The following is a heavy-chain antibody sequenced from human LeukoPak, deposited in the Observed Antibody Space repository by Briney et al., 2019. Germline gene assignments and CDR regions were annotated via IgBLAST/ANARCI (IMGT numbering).Heavy chain of an antibody. D-gene: IGHD3-22*01. V-gene: IGHV1-18*01. Sequence: VASVKVSCKASGYTFRNYGFTWVRQAPGQGLEWMGWISVKNGNTNYAQKFQGRVTLTTDTSTSTAYMELSSLRSEDTAVYYCAIHLVGYYDTATFDYWGQGTLVTVSS. CDR1: GYTFRNYG. J-gene: IGHJ4*02. CDR3: AIHLVGYYDTATFDY. CDR2: ISVKNGNT.